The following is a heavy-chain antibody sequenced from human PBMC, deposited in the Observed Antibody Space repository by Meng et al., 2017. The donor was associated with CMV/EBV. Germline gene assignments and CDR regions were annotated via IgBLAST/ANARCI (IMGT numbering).Heavy chain of an antibody. CDR2: IYYSGTT. V-gene: IGHV4-30-4*08. Sequence: QAQPQDAGPGLVKPSQNLCLTCSVSGGCISSGDYYWSWSRQPPGKGLEWIGYIYYSGTTYYNPSLESRVTISVDTSKNQFSLNLSSVTAADTAVYYCARLSGSGTTSTGYHYAFDSWGQGTLVTVSS. D-gene: IGHD3-22*01. CDR1: GGCISSGDYY. CDR3: ARLSGSGTTSTGYHYAFDS. J-gene: IGHJ4*02.